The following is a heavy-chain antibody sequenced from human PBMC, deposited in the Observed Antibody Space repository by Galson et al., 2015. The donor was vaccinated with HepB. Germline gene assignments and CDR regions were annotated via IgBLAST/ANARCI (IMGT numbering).Heavy chain of an antibody. CDR1: GYSFTSYW. J-gene: IGHJ4*02. V-gene: IGHV5-51*01. Sequence: QSGAEVKKPGESLKISCKGSGYSFTSYWIGWVRQMPGKGLEWMGIIYPGDSDTRYSPSFQGQVTISADKSISTAYLQWSSLKASDTAMYYCARPSLVVTAIPLSYYFDYWGQGTLVTVSS. D-gene: IGHD2-21*02. CDR2: IYPGDSDT. CDR3: ARPSLVVTAIPLSYYFDY.